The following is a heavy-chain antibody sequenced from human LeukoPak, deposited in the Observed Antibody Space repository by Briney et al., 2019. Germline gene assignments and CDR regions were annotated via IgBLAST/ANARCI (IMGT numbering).Heavy chain of an antibody. CDR3: ARHYGSGSYHYYYFDY. J-gene: IGHJ4*02. CDR2: IYYSGST. D-gene: IGHD3-10*01. Sequence: SETLSLTCTVSGGSISSSSYYWGWLRQPPGRGLEWLGSIYYSGSTYYNPSLKSRVTISVDTSKNQFSLKLSSVTAADTAVYYCARHYGSGSYHYYYFDYWGQGTLVTVSS. CDR1: GGSISSSSYY. V-gene: IGHV4-39*01.